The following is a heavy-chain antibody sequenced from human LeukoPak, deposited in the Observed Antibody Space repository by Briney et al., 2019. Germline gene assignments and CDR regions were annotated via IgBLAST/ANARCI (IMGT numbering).Heavy chain of an antibody. V-gene: IGHV3-33*01. D-gene: IGHD5-24*01. CDR3: ARDKRQERWPDY. J-gene: IGHJ4*02. CDR2: IWYDGSNK. CDR1: GFTFSSYG. Sequence: PGGSLRLSCAASGFTFSSYGMHWVRQAPGKGLGWVALIWYDGSNKYYADSVKGRFTISRDNAKNSLYLQMDSLRAEDTAVYYCARDKRQERWPDYWGQGTLVTVSS.